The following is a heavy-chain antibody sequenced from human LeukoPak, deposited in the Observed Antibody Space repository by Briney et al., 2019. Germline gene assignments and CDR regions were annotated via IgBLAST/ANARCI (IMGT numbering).Heavy chain of an antibody. V-gene: IGHV1-2*02. CDR2: INANSGGT. CDR1: GYSFTGYY. J-gene: IGHJ5*02. CDR3: ARAIQHSSGWYGGVNWFDP. D-gene: IGHD6-19*01. Sequence: ASVKVSCKASGYSFTGYYMHWVRQAPGQGLEWMGWINANSGGTNYAQKFQGRVTMTRDTSISTAYMELSRLRSDDTAVYYCARAIQHSSGWYGGVNWFDPWGQGTLVTVSS.